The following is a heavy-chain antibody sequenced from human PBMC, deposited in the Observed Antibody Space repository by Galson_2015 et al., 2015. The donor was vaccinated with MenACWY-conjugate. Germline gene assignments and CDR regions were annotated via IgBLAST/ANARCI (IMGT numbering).Heavy chain of an antibody. CDR3: ARALMGIAPTDAFDI. CDR1: GFTFSTYS. J-gene: IGHJ3*02. V-gene: IGHV3-21*04. Sequence: SLRLSCAASGFTFSTYSMHWVRQTPGKGLEWVSSISGDSLYIYYADSMRGRLTISRDNAKNSLYLQMNSLRAEDTALYFCARALMGIAPTDAFDIWGPGTMVTVSS. CDR2: ISGDSLYI. D-gene: IGHD2-8*01.